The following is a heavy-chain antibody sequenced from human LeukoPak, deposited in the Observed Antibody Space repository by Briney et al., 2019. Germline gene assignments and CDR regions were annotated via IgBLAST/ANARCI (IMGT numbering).Heavy chain of an antibody. J-gene: IGHJ5*02. V-gene: IGHV4-59*08. CDR3: ARQSTAMALKGVNWFDP. CDR2: IYYSGST. CDR1: GGSISSYY. Sequence: SETLSLTCTVSGGSISSYYWSWIRQPPGKGLEWIWYIYYSGSTNYNPSLKSRVTISVDTSKNQFSLKLSSVTAADTAVYCCARQSTAMALKGVNWFDPWGQGTLVTVSS. D-gene: IGHD5-18*01.